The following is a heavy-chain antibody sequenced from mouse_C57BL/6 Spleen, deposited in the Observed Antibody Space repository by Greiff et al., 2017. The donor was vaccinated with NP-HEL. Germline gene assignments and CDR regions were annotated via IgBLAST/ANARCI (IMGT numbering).Heavy chain of an antibody. Sequence: EVQGVESGGGLVKPGGSLKLSCAASGFTFSSYAMSWVRQTPEKRLEWVATISDGGSYTYYPDNVKGRFTISRDNAKNNLYLQMSHLKSEDTAMYYCAREATTVVATSYYYAMDYWGQGTSVTVSS. CDR1: GFTFSSYA. V-gene: IGHV5-4*01. CDR3: AREATTVVATSYYYAMDY. D-gene: IGHD1-1*01. J-gene: IGHJ4*01. CDR2: ISDGGSYT.